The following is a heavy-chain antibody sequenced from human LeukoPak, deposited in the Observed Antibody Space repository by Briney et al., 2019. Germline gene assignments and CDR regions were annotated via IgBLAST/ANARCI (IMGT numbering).Heavy chain of an antibody. CDR1: GGSISSYY. CDR3: ARVALEGVSAYYFDY. V-gene: IGHV4-4*07. CDR2: IYTSGST. J-gene: IGHJ4*02. Sequence: PSETLSLTCTVSGGSISSYYWSWIRQSAGKGLEWIGRIYTSGSTNYNPSLKSRVTMSVDTSKNQFSLKLSSVTAADTAVYYCARVALEGVSAYYFDYWGQGTLVTVSS. D-gene: IGHD3-22*01.